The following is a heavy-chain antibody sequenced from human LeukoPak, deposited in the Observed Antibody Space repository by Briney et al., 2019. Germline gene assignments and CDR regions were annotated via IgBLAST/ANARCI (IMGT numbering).Heavy chain of an antibody. CDR3: ARAKYCSSTSCSRGFDY. V-gene: IGHV5-51*01. Sequence: GESLKISCQGSGYSFTSYWISWVRQMPGKGLEWMGIIYPGDSDTRYSPSFQGQVTISADKSISTAYLQWSSLKASDTAMYYCARAKYCSSTSCSRGFDYWGQGTLVTVSS. D-gene: IGHD2-2*01. CDR1: GYSFTSYW. J-gene: IGHJ4*02. CDR2: IYPGDSDT.